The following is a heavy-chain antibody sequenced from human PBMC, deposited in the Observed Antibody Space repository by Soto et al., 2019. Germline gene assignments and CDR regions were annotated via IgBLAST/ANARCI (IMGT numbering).Heavy chain of an antibody. CDR1: GFTFSSYA. D-gene: IGHD4-4*01. Sequence: GGSLRLSCAASGFTFSSYAMSWVRQAPGKGLEWVSAISGSGGSTYYADSVKGRFTISRDNSKNTLYLQMNSLRAEDTAVYYCAKASQDLDPEYSNYVFDFDYWGQGTLVTVSS. V-gene: IGHV3-23*01. CDR3: AKASQDLDPEYSNYVFDFDY. CDR2: ISGSGGST. J-gene: IGHJ4*02.